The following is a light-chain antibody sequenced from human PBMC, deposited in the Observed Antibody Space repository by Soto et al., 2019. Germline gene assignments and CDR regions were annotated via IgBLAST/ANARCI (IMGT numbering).Light chain of an antibody. CDR2: DAS. J-gene: IGKJ4*01. Sequence: EIVLTQSPATLSLSPGERATLSCRASQSVSSYLAWYQQKPGQAPRLLIYDASNRATGIPARFSGSGSGTDFTFTISSLEPEDFSIYYCQQRSKWPLTFGGGTKVEIK. CDR1: QSVSSY. CDR3: QQRSKWPLT. V-gene: IGKV3-11*01.